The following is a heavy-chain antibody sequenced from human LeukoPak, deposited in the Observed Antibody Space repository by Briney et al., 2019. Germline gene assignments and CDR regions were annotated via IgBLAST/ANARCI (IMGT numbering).Heavy chain of an antibody. D-gene: IGHD3-3*01. V-gene: IGHV4-30-4*08. CDR3: ARACYDFWRGYNSGGYFDY. J-gene: IGHJ4*02. Sequence: PSETLSLTCTVSGGSISSGDYYWSWIRQPPGKGLEWIGYIYYSGSTYYNPSLKSRVTISVDTSKNQFSLKLSSVTAADTAVYYCARACYDFWRGYNSGGYFDYWGQGTLVTVSS. CDR2: IYYSGST. CDR1: GGSISSGDYY.